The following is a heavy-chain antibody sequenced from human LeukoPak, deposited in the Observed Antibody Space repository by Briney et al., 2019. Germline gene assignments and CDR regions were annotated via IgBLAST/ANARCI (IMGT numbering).Heavy chain of an antibody. V-gene: IGHV3-21*01. Sequence: GGSLRLSRAASGFTFSSYSMKWVRQAPGKGLEWVSSISSSSSYIYYADSVKGRFTISRDNAKNSLYLQMNSLRAEDTAVYYCARERPLSRLDYWGQGTLVTVSS. D-gene: IGHD2/OR15-2a*01. J-gene: IGHJ4*02. CDR2: ISSSSSYI. CDR3: ARERPLSRLDY. CDR1: GFTFSSYS.